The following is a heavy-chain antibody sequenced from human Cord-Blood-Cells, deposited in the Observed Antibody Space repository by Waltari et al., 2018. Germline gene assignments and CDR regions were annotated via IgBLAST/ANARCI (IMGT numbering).Heavy chain of an antibody. CDR2: IRSKANSYAT. J-gene: IGHJ4*02. D-gene: IGHD1-26*01. V-gene: IGHV3-73*02. CDR3: TKGGSYTFDY. CDR1: GLTLRCSA. Sequence: EVQLVESGGGLVQPAGCLKFSCADSGLTLRCSAMHSVPQASGKGLEWVGRIRSKANSYATAYAASVKGRFTISRDDSKNTAYLQMNSLKTEDTAVYYCTKGGSYTFDYWGQGTLVTVSS.